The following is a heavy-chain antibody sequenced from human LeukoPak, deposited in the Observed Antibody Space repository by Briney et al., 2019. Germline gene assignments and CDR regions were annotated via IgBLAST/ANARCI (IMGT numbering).Heavy chain of an antibody. Sequence: SETLSLTCGVSSEFFSGYYWGWIRQPPGKGLEWIGGINDSGTTKYNPTLKSRVTISIDSSKRQFSLKVKSVTAADTAVYYCAELGITMIGGVWGKGTTVTISS. CDR1: SEFFSGYY. CDR2: INDSGTT. J-gene: IGHJ6*04. CDR3: AELGITMIGGV. D-gene: IGHD3-10*02. V-gene: IGHV4-34*01.